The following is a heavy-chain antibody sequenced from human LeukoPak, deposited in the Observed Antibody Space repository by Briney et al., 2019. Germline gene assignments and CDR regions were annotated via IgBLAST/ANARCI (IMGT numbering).Heavy chain of an antibody. CDR3: ARAPYTSGWYFAFDY. Sequence: GGSLRLSCAASGFTFSTYTMHWVRQAPGKGLEWVALISYEGSKQNYADSVKGRFTISRDNSQNTLYLEMNSLRTEDTAVCYCARAPYTSGWYFAFDYWGQGTLVTVSS. V-gene: IGHV3-30-3*01. D-gene: IGHD6-19*01. CDR1: GFTFSTYT. J-gene: IGHJ4*02. CDR2: ISYEGSKQ.